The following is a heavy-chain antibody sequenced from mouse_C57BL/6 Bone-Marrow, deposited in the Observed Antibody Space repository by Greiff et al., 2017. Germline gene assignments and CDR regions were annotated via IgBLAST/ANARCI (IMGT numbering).Heavy chain of an antibody. D-gene: IGHD5-1*01. CDR3: ARSSTFFYYFDY. J-gene: IGHJ2*01. CDR1: GYTFTTYP. V-gene: IGHV1-47*01. Sequence: VKLVESGAELVKPGASVKMSCKASGYTFTTYPIEWMKQNHGKSLEWIGNFHPYNDDTKYNEKFKGKATLTVEKSSNTVYLELSRLPSDDSAVYYCARSSTFFYYFDYWGQGTTLTVSS. CDR2: FHPYNDDT.